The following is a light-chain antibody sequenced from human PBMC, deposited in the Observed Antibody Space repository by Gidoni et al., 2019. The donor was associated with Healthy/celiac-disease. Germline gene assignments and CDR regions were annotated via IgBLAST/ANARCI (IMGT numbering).Light chain of an antibody. V-gene: IGKV1-12*01. Sequence: QMTQSPSSVSASVGDRVTMTCRASQDIRTSLAWYQQKSGKAPTLLIYTASNLQSGVPSRFSGSGSGTYFTLTISILQPEDFATYYCQQASSFPVTFXQXTKVEIK. CDR1: QDIRTS. CDR2: TAS. J-gene: IGKJ1*01. CDR3: QQASSFPVT.